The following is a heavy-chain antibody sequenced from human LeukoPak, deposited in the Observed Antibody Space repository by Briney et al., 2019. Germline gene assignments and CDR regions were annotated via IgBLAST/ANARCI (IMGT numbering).Heavy chain of an antibody. V-gene: IGHV4-34*01. CDR3: ARGSSSSWYQAFDI. Sequence: SETLSLTCAVYGGSFSGYYWSWIRQPPGKGLEWIGEINHSGSTNYNPSLKSRVTISVDTSKNQFSLKLSSVTAADTAVYYCARGSSSSWYQAFDIWGQGTMVTVSS. CDR1: GGSFSGYY. CDR2: INHSGST. J-gene: IGHJ3*02. D-gene: IGHD6-13*01.